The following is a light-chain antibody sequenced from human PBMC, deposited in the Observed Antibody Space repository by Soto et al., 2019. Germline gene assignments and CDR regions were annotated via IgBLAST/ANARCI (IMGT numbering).Light chain of an antibody. CDR1: QSVDNY. J-gene: IGKJ3*01. CDR2: AAS. CDR3: QQDLRPPLT. Sequence: DIQMTQSPSSLSASVGDTVTLTCRASQSVDNYLKWHQHKPGKAPRLLIYAASTLQSGVPSRYSTSGSGTDFTLTISSLQPEDFATYYCQQDLRPPLTFGPGTKVDIK. V-gene: IGKV1-39*01.